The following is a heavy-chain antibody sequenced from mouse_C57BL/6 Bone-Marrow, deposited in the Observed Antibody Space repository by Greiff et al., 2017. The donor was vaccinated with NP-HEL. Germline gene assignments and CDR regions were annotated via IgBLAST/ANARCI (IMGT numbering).Heavy chain of an antibody. V-gene: IGHV14-4*01. CDR2: IDPENGDT. D-gene: IGHD1-1*01. CDR1: GFNIKDDY. CDR3: TPYGSREDWYFDV. Sequence: VPLQPSGAELVRPGASVKLSCTASGFNIKDDYMHWVKQRPEQGLEWIGWIDPENGDTEYASKFQGKATITADTSSNTAYLQLSSLTSEDTAVYYCTPYGSREDWYFDVWGTGTTVTVSS. J-gene: IGHJ1*03.